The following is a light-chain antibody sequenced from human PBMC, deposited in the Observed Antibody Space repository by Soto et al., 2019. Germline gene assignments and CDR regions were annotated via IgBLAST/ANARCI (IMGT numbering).Light chain of an antibody. CDR2: GAS. Sequence: MTQSPSTLSVSPGERATLSCRASQSVSSNLAWYQQKPGQAPRLLIYGASTRATGIPARFSGSGSGTKFTLTISSQQSEDFAVYYCQQYNNWPGTFGQGTKVEIK. V-gene: IGKV3-15*01. CDR1: QSVSSN. CDR3: QQYNNWPGT. J-gene: IGKJ1*01.